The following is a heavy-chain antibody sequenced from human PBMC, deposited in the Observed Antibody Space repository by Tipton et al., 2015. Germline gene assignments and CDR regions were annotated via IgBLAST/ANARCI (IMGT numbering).Heavy chain of an antibody. CDR1: SDSISKYY. J-gene: IGHJ4*01. CDR2: IQYSGST. Sequence: TLSLTCSVSSDSISKYYWSWIRQPPGKELEWIGYIQYSGSTNYNPSLKSRVTISVDTSKTQFSLKMSSVTASDTAVYYCARGDDSTSMATGFDYWGRGALVTVSS. V-gene: IGHV4-59*01. CDR3: ARGDDSTSMATGFDY. D-gene: IGHD2/OR15-2a*01.